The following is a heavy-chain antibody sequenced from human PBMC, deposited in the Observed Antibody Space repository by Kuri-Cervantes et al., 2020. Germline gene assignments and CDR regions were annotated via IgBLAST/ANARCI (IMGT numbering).Heavy chain of an antibody. CDR2: ISSSSSTI. CDR3: ARGRRAAAGTFFY. J-gene: IGHJ4*02. Sequence: GESLKISCAASGFTFSSYSMNWVRQAPGKGLEWVSYISSSSSTIYYADSVKGRFTISRDNAKSSLYLQMNSLRDEDTAVYYCARGRRAAAGTFFYWGQGTLVTVSS. D-gene: IGHD6-13*01. V-gene: IGHV3-48*02. CDR1: GFTFSSYS.